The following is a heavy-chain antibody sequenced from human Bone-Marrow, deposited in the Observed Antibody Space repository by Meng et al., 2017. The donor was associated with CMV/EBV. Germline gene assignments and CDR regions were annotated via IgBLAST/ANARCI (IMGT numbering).Heavy chain of an antibody. CDR3: ARGGSKDYFDY. Sequence: SCSASGCTFSSYSMNWVRQAPGKGLEWVSSISSSSSYIYYADSVKGRFTISRDNAKNSLYLQMNSLRAEDTAVYYCARGGSKDYFDYWGQGTLVTVSS. CDR2: ISSSSSYI. J-gene: IGHJ4*02. CDR1: GCTFSSYS. V-gene: IGHV3-21*01. D-gene: IGHD2-2*01.